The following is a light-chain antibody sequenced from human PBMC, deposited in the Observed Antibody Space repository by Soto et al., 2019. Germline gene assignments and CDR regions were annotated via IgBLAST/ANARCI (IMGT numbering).Light chain of an antibody. CDR1: SSDVGGYNY. CDR3: SSYTTRGTPV. Sequence: QSVLTQPASVSGSPGQSITISCTGTSSDVGGYNYLSWYQQHPGKAPRVMIYEVSNRPSGVSNRFSGSKSGNTASLTISGLQAEYEADYFCSSYTTRGTPVFGGGTKLTVL. V-gene: IGLV2-14*01. J-gene: IGLJ3*02. CDR2: EVS.